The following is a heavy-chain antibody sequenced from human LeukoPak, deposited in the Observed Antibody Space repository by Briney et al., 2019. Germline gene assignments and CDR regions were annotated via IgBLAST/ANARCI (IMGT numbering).Heavy chain of an antibody. J-gene: IGHJ4*02. CDR2: INPNSGGT. D-gene: IGHD6-19*01. Sequence: ASVKVSCKASGYTFTGYYMHWVRQAPGQGLEWMGWINPNSGGTNYEQKFQGRVTMTRDTSISKAYMELSRLRSDDTAVYYCARAGNRIAVAGHFDYWGQGTLVTVSS. CDR3: ARAGNRIAVAGHFDY. CDR1: GYTFTGYY. V-gene: IGHV1-2*02.